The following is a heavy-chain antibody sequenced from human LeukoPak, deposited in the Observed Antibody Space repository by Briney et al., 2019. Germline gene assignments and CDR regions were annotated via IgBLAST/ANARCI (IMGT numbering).Heavy chain of an antibody. CDR1: GFTFSDSW. CDR3: ARGGYSGSYYRFS. J-gene: IGHJ4*02. CDR2: TSKDGSDT. V-gene: IGHV3-74*01. Sequence: GSLRLSCAVSGFTFSDSWMHWVRQAPGKGPEWLSRTSKDGSDTVYADSAKGRLTASRDNAKNTVYLELTNLRPDDTALYYCARGGYSGSYYRFSWGRGTLVTVAS. D-gene: IGHD6-25*01.